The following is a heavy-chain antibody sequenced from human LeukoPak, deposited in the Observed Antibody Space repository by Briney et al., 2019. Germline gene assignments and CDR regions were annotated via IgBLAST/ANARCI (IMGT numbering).Heavy chain of an antibody. J-gene: IGHJ4*02. D-gene: IGHD6-13*01. CDR2: IYSGGST. CDR3: AKQKSRYQQLGPVQ. Sequence: PGGSLRLSCAASGFTVSSNYMSWVRQAPGKGLEWVSVIYSGGSTYYADSVKGRFTISRDNSKNTLYLQMNSLRAEDRAVYYCAKQKSRYQQLGPVQWGQGTLVSVSS. V-gene: IGHV3-66*01. CDR1: GFTVSSNY.